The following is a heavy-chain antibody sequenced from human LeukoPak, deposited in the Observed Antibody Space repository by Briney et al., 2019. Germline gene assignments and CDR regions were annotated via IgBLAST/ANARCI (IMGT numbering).Heavy chain of an antibody. J-gene: IGHJ6*02. CDR2: INSDGSST. Sequence: PGGSLRLSCAASGFTFSSYWMHWVRQAPGKGLVWVSRINSDGSSTSYADSVKGRFTISRDNAKNTLYLQMNSLRAEDTAVYYCARDRALSYFYYGMDVWGQGTTVTVSS. CDR1: GFTFSSYW. CDR3: ARDRALSYFYYGMDV. D-gene: IGHD3-10*01. V-gene: IGHV3-74*01.